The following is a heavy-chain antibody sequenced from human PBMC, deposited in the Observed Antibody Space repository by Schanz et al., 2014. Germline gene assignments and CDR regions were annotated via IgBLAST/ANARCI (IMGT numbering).Heavy chain of an antibody. CDR2: LYINAGST. J-gene: IGHJ3*01. V-gene: IGHV3-53*01. CDR3: ARDEGRDGYNLAFDV. CDR1: GFSVSTNY. D-gene: IGHD2-21*01. Sequence: EVPLVESGGCLIQPGGSLRLSCAVSGFSVSTNYMSWARQAPGKGLEWISSLYINAGSTRYADSVKGRFFISRDGSKNTLFLQMNSLRADDTAIYFCARDEGRDGYNLAFDVWGQGTLVTVSS.